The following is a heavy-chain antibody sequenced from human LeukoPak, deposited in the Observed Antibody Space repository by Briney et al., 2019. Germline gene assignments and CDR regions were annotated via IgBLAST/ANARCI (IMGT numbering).Heavy chain of an antibody. CDR1: GFTFDDYG. J-gene: IGHJ4*02. V-gene: IGHV3-20*04. CDR3: ARSYAQYCSTASCSPCDH. Sequence: GGSLRLSCAASGFTFDDYGMAWVRHAPGKGLEWVSGINWNGGSTGYADSVKGRFTISRDNAKNSLYMQMNSLRAEDTAFYYCARSYAQYCSTASCSPCDHWGQGTLVTVSS. D-gene: IGHD2-2*01. CDR2: INWNGGST.